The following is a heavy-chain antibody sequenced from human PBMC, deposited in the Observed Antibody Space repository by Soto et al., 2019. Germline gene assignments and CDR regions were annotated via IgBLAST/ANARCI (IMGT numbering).Heavy chain of an antibody. CDR3: ARDNQEDGSYFFDY. CDR1: GFTFSSYW. V-gene: IGHV3-7*01. D-gene: IGHD1-26*01. CDR2: IKQDGSEK. J-gene: IGHJ4*02. Sequence: GGSLRLSCAASGFTFSSYWMSWVRQAPGKGLEWVANIKQDGSEKYYVDSVKGRFTISRDNAKNSLYLQMNSLRAEDTAVYYCARDNQEDGSYFFDYWGQGTLVTVSS.